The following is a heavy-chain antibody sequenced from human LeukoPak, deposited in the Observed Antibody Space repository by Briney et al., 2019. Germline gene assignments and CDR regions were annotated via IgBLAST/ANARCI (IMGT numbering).Heavy chain of an antibody. V-gene: IGHV3-48*03. J-gene: IGHJ4*02. Sequence: GGSLRLSCVASGFTFSNSEMNWVRQAPGKGLEWVSYITTGGGTTYYADSVKGRFTISRDNAKNSLYLQMSSLRAEDTATYSCATVGRSSRPGYWGQGALVTVSS. CDR3: ATVGRSSRPGY. D-gene: IGHD6-6*01. CDR2: ITTGGGTT. CDR1: GFTFSNSE.